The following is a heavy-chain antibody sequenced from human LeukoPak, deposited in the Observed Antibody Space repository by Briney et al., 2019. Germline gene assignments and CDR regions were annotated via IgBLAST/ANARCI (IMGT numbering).Heavy chain of an antibody. Sequence: ASVKVSCKASGYTFTGYYMHWVRQAPGQGLEWMGRINPNSGGTNYAQKFQGRVTMTRDTSISTAYMELSRLRSDDTAVYCCARGHVAGTRSLGYWGQGTLVTVSS. V-gene: IGHV1-2*06. CDR1: GYTFTGYY. D-gene: IGHD6-19*01. J-gene: IGHJ4*02. CDR3: ARGHVAGTRSLGY. CDR2: INPNSGGT.